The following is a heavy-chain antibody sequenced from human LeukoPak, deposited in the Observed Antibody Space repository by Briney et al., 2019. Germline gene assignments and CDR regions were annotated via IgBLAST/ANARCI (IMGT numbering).Heavy chain of an antibody. Sequence: GASVKVSCKASGYTFTSYAMHWVRQAPGQGLEWMGWINPNSGGTNYAQKFQGRVTMTRDTSISTAYMELSRLRSDDTAVYYCARGRRYSNYVSPGDYWGQGTLVTVSS. CDR3: ARGRRYSNYVSPGDY. V-gene: IGHV1-2*02. CDR2: INPNSGGT. J-gene: IGHJ4*02. D-gene: IGHD4-11*01. CDR1: GYTFTSYA.